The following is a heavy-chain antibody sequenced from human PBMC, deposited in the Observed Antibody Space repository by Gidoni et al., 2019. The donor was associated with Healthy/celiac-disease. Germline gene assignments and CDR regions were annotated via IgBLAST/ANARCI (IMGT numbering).Heavy chain of an antibody. CDR3: AISSTGYKEYYFDY. D-gene: IGHD3-9*01. J-gene: IGHJ4*02. CDR1: GFPFSSYA. CDR2: ISGSGGST. V-gene: IGHV3-23*01. Sequence: EVQLLESGGGLVQPGGSLRLSCAASGFPFSSYAMSWVRQAPGKGLEWVSAISGSGGSTYYADSVKGRFTISRDNSKNTLYLQMNSLRAEDTAVYYCAISSTGYKEYYFDYWGQGTLVTVSS.